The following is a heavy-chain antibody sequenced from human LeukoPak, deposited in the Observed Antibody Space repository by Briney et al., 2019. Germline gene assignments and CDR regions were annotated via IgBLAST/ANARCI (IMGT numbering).Heavy chain of an antibody. CDR1: GFTFSSYA. J-gene: IGHJ4*02. CDR3: ARRRGVTFGDFDY. D-gene: IGHD3-10*01. CDR2: FSGSGGSI. V-gene: IGHV3-23*01. Sequence: GGSLRLSCVASGFTFSSYAMSWVRQAPGKGLDWVSSFSGSGGSIYYADSVKGRFTISRDNSKNTLYLQMNSLRAEDTAVYYCARRRGVTFGDFDYWGQGTLVTVSS.